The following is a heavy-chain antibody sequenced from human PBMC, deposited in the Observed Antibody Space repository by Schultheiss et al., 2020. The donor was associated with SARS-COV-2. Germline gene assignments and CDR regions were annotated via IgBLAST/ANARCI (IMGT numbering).Heavy chain of an antibody. CDR3: ARDGTEGNALN. Sequence: GESLKISCTASGFTFGDYAMSWFRQAPGKGLEWVSAISGSGGSTYYADSVKGRFTISRDNSKNTLYLQMNSLRAEDTAVYYCARDGTEGNALNWGQGTLVTVSS. CDR2: ISGSGGST. J-gene: IGHJ4*02. CDR1: GFTFGDYA. V-gene: IGHV3-23*01. D-gene: IGHD1-1*01.